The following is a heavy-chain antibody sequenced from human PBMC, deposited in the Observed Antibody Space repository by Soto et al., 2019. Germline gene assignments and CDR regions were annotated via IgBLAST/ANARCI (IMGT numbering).Heavy chain of an antibody. J-gene: IGHJ6*02. CDR2: ISYDGSNK. CDR3: AKDIALYGDYVYYYYGMDV. V-gene: IGHV3-30*18. CDR1: GFTFSSYG. Sequence: GGSLRLSCVASGFTFSSYGMHWVRQAPGKGLEWVAVISYDGSNKYYADSVKGRFTISRDNSKNTLYLQMNSLRAEDTAVYYCAKDIALYGDYVYYYYGMDVWGQGTTVTVSS. D-gene: IGHD4-17*01.